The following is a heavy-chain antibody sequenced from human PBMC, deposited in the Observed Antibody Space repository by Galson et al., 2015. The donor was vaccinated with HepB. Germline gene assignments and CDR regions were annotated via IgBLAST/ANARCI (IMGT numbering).Heavy chain of an antibody. CDR2: IWYDGSNK. J-gene: IGHJ6*02. CDR3: ARDPARGVFNPRVDV. D-gene: IGHD3-10*01. CDR1: GFIFSSYK. Sequence: SLRLSCAASGFIFSSYKMNWVRQAPGKGLEWVAVIWYDGSNKYCADSVKGRFTISRGNSKNTLYLQMNSLRAEDTAVYYCARDPARGVFNPRVDVWGQGTTVTVSS. V-gene: IGHV3-33*08.